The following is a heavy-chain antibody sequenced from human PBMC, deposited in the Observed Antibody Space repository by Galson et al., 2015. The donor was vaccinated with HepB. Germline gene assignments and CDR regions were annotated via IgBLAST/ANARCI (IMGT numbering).Heavy chain of an antibody. CDR2: LSASGNGT. V-gene: IGHV3-23*01. CDR1: GLTFSDYS. CDR3: VKSHKISYFDH. J-gene: IGHJ4*02. Sequence: SLRLSCAASGLTFSDYSMSWVRQASGKGLGWVSGLSASGNGTYYADSVKGRFSISRDNSKNTLYLQMNSLRSDDTAIYYCVKSHKISYFDHWGQGTLVTVSS.